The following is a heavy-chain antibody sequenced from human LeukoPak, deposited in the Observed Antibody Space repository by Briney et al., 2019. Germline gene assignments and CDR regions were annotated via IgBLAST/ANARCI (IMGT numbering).Heavy chain of an antibody. CDR1: GYTFTSYD. D-gene: IGHD3-10*01. V-gene: IGHV1-8*01. CDR2: MNPNSGNT. CDR3: ARGLSMVRGVIKGYYYYGMDV. J-gene: IGHJ6*02. Sequence: ASAKVSCKASGYTFTSYDINWVRQATGQGLEWMGWMNPNSGNTGYAQKFQGRVTMTRNTSISTAYMELSSLRSEDTAVYYCARGLSMVRGVIKGYYYYGMDVWGQGTTVTVSS.